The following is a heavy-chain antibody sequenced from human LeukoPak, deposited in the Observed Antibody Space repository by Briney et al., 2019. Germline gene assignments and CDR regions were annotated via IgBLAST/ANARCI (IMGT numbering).Heavy chain of an antibody. V-gene: IGHV3-48*03. CDR1: GFTFSSYE. CDR2: ISSSGSTM. J-gene: IGHJ4*02. CDR3: ARDLTNYFDY. D-gene: IGHD1-14*01. Sequence: GGSLRLSCAASGFTFSSYEMTWVRQAPGRGLEWVSYISSSGSTMYYVDSVKGRFTISRDNAKNSLYLQMNSPRAEDTAVYYCARDLTNYFDYWGQGTLVTVSS.